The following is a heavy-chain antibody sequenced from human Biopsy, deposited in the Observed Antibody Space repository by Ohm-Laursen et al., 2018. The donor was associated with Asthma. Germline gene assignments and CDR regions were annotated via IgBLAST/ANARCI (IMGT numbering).Heavy chain of an antibody. CDR3: TTDYLVQGVVDVDY. D-gene: IGHD3-10*01. CDR2: ISGSGDST. J-gene: IGHJ4*02. CDR1: GFTFSRYD. Sequence: SLRLSCAASGFTFSRYDMSWVRQAPGKGLEWVSAISGSGDSTYYADSVKGRFTISRDNSKNTLYLQMNSLKTEDTAVYYCTTDYLVQGVVDVDYWGQGTLVTVSS. V-gene: IGHV3-23*01.